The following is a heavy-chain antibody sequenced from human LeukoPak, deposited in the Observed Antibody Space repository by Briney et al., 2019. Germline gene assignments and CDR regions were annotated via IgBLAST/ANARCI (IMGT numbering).Heavy chain of an antibody. CDR1: GFTFSSYG. CDR2: IWSGGSNR. J-gene: IGHJ4*02. D-gene: IGHD6-19*01. V-gene: IGHV3-33*01. CDR3: ARRADAGSGWWFYFDY. Sequence: PGRSLRLSCAASGFTFSSYGMHWVRQAPGKGLEWVAVIWSGGSNRFYADSVKGRFTISRDNSKNALYLQMNSLRAEDTAVYYCARRADAGSGWWFYFDYWGQGTLVTVSS.